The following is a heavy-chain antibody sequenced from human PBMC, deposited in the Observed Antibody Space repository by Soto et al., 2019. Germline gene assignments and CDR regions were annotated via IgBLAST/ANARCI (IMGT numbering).Heavy chain of an antibody. Sequence: SQTLSLTCAISGDSVSSYSAAWNWIRQSPSGGLEWLGRTYYRSKFFSDYAESVKSRIIINTDTSKNQFSLQLKSVTPEDTAVYYCVRDRYSSSGWFDPWGQGTPVTVSS. J-gene: IGHJ5*02. CDR1: GDSVSSYSAA. V-gene: IGHV6-1*01. D-gene: IGHD3-10*01. CDR3: VRDRYSSSGWFDP. CDR2: TYYRSKFFS.